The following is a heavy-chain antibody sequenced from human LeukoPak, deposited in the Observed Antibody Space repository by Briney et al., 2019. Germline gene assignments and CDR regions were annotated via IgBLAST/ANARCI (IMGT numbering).Heavy chain of an antibody. J-gene: IGHJ3*02. CDR2: IYYSGST. CDR3: ARDGIAIFGVAPPGAFDI. CDR1: GGSISSGDYY. V-gene: IGHV4-30-4*08. Sequence: SETLSLTCTVSGGSISSGDYYWSWIRQPPGKGLEWIGYIYYSGSTYYNPSLKSRVTISADTSKNQFSLKLSSVTAADTAVYYCARDGIAIFGVAPPGAFDIWGQGTMVTVSS. D-gene: IGHD3-3*01.